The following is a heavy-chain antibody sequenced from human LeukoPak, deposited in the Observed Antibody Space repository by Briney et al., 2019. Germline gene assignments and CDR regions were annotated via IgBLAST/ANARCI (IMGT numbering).Heavy chain of an antibody. CDR1: GFTFSSYS. V-gene: IGHV3-48*01. CDR2: ISGSSSTI. J-gene: IGHJ4*02. D-gene: IGHD2-15*01. CDR3: ARAPGKWSYYFDY. Sequence: GGSLRLSCAASGFTFSSYSMNWVRQAPGKGLEWLSYISGSSSTIYYADSVKGRFTISRDNAKNSLYLQMNSLRAEDTAVYYCARAPGKWSYYFDYWGQGTLVTVSS.